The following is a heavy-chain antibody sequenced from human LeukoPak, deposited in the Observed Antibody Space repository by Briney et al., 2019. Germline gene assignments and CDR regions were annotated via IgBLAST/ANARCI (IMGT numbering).Heavy chain of an antibody. CDR2: FDPEDGET. D-gene: IGHD6-19*01. CDR3: ATGPPPRISSGWPNWFDP. Sequence: ASVKVSCKVSGYTLTELSMHWVRQAPGKGLEWMGGFDPEDGETICAQKFQGRVTMTEDTSTDTAYMELSSLRSEDTAVYYCATGPPPRISSGWPNWFDPWGQGTLVTVSS. V-gene: IGHV1-24*01. CDR1: GYTLTELS. J-gene: IGHJ5*02.